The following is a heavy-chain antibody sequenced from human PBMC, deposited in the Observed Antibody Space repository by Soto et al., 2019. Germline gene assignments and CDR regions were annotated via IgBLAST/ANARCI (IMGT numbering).Heavy chain of an antibody. CDR3: ARDPHEFWTSYWFDP. D-gene: IGHD3-3*01. Sequence: ASVKVSCKASGYTFTGHYMHWVRQAPGQGLERMGWINPISAYDGKTTYAEKFQGRVTLTTDTSTSTAYMELRSLRSDDTAIYYCARDPHEFWTSYWFDPWGQGTPVTV. CDR2: INPISAYDGKT. V-gene: IGHV1-18*04. J-gene: IGHJ5*02. CDR1: GYTFTGHY.